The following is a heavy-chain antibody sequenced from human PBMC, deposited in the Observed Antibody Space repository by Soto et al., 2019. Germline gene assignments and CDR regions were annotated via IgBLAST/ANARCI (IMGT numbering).Heavy chain of an antibody. CDR3: ARDEKVTGTTLSWFDP. CDR1: GGSISSGDYY. D-gene: IGHD1-7*01. V-gene: IGHV4-30-4*01. CDR2: IYYSGST. Sequence: TVSGGSISSGDYYWSWIRQPPGKGLEWIGYIYYSGSTYYNPSLKSRVTISVDTSKNQFSLKLSSVTAADTAVYYCARDEKVTGTTLSWFDPWGQGTLVTVSS. J-gene: IGHJ5*02.